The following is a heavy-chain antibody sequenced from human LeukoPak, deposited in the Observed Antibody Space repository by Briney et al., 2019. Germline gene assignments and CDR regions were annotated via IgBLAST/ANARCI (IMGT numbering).Heavy chain of an antibody. CDR2: MYYSGST. CDR3: ARPYYYDSRIDP. Sequence: SETLSLTCTVSGGSISSGDYYWSWIRQPPGKCLEWIAYMYYSGSTYYNPSLKSRVTISADTSKKQLSMKLSSVTAAETAVYYCARPYYYDSRIDPWGQGILVTVSS. J-gene: IGHJ5*02. D-gene: IGHD3-22*01. V-gene: IGHV4-30-4*01. CDR1: GGSISSGDYY.